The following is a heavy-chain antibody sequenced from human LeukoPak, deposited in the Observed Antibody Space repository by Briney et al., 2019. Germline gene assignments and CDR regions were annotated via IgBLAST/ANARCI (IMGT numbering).Heavy chain of an antibody. CDR2: IKSKTDGGTT. Sequence: GGSLRLSCAASGFTFSNAWMSWVRQAPGKGLEWVGRIKSKTDGGTTDYAAPVKGRFTISRDDSKNTLYPQMNSLKTEDTAVYYCTTAMYSSSWYTYYFDYWGQGTLVTVSS. J-gene: IGHJ4*02. CDR1: GFTFSNAW. V-gene: IGHV3-15*01. D-gene: IGHD6-13*01. CDR3: TTAMYSSSWYTYYFDY.